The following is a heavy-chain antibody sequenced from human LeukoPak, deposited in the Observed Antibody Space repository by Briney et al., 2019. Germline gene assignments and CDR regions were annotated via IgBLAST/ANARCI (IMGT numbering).Heavy chain of an antibody. CDR2: ISGSGSST. Sequence: GGSLRLSCAASGFTFSTYGMSWVRKAPGKGLEWVSAISGSGSSTYYADSVKGRFTISRDNSRNTVSLQMNSLRAEDTAVYYCAKDQRSSPGDYWGQGTLVTVSS. V-gene: IGHV3-23*01. CDR3: AKDQRSSPGDY. CDR1: GFTFSTYG. D-gene: IGHD6-13*01. J-gene: IGHJ4*02.